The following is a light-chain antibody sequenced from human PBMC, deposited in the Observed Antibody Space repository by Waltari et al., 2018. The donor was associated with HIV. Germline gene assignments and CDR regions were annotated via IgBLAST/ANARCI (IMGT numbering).Light chain of an antibody. CDR3: QQFNSYPVT. Sequence: AIQLTQSPSSLSASVRDRVTITCRASQAINSALAWYQQRPGKPPNLLMYDVSTLESGVPSRFSGSGSGTDYTLTISSLQSEDFATYFCQQFNSYPVTFGQGTRLEIK. CDR2: DVS. J-gene: IGKJ5*01. V-gene: IGKV1-13*02. CDR1: QAINSA.